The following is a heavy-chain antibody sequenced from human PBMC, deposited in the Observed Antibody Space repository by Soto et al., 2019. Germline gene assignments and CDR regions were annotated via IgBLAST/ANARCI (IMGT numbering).Heavy chain of an antibody. J-gene: IGHJ4*02. Sequence: ASVKVSCKASGYTFTSYGISWVRQAPGQGLEWMGWISAYNGNTNYAQKLQGRVTMTTDTSTSTAYMELRSLRSDDTAVYYCARDWDACSGGSCYSNYWGQGTLVTVSS. V-gene: IGHV1-18*01. D-gene: IGHD2-15*01. CDR3: ARDWDACSGGSCYSNY. CDR1: GYTFTSYG. CDR2: ISAYNGNT.